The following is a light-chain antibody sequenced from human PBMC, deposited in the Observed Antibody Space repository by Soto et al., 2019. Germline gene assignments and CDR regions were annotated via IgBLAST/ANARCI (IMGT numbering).Light chain of an antibody. V-gene: IGLV2-14*01. CDR2: DVS. Sequence: QSVLTQPASVSGSPGQSITISCTGTSSDVGGYNYVSWYQQHPGKAPKLMIYDVSNRPSGVSNRFSGSKSGNTASLTISGLQAEDEADYYCSSYTSSSTYNYVFGTGTKDTDL. CDR3: SSYTSSSTYNYV. J-gene: IGLJ1*01. CDR1: SSDVGGYNY.